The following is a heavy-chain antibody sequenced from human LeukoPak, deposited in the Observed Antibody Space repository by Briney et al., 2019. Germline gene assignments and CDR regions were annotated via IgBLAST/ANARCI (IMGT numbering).Heavy chain of an antibody. CDR2: FYPSDSDA. Sequence: GESLKISCKASGYSFTNFWIAWVRQLPGKGLEWMGIFYPSDSDARYSPSFQSQVTISADRSISTAYLQWSSLKASDTAMYYCARLGAFDIWGQGTMVTVSS. CDR1: GYSFTNFW. CDR3: ARLGAFDI. V-gene: IGHV5-51*01. J-gene: IGHJ3*02.